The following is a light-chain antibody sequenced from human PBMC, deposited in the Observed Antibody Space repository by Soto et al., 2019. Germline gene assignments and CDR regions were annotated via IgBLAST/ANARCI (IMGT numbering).Light chain of an antibody. Sequence: EIVLTQSPGTLSLSPGERATLSCRASQSVSSSYLAWYQQKPGQAPRLLIYGASSRATGIPDRFSGSGSGTDFTLTISRLEPEDFEGYYCQQYCSSPPWTFGQGTKVDIK. V-gene: IGKV3-20*01. CDR1: QSVSSSY. J-gene: IGKJ1*01. CDR2: GAS. CDR3: QQYCSSPPWT.